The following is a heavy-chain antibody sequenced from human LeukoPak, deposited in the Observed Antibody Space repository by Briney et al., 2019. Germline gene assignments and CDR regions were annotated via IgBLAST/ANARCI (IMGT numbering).Heavy chain of an antibody. CDR2: INHSGST. CDR3: ARGPSAWTATPQYGMDV. CDR1: GGSVSGYY. D-gene: IGHD3/OR15-3a*01. J-gene: IGHJ6*02. V-gene: IGHV4-34*01. Sequence: SETLSLTCAVYGGSVSGYYWSWIRQPPGKGLEWIGEINHSGSTNYNPSLKSRVTISVDTSKNQFSLKLSSVTAADTAVYYCARGPSAWTATPQYGMDVWGQGTTVTVSS.